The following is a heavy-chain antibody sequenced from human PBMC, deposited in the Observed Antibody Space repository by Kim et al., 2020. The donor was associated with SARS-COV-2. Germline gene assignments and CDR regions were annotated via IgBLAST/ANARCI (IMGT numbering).Heavy chain of an antibody. J-gene: IGHJ6*02. Sequence: SVKGRFTISRDNSKNTLYLQMNSLRAEDTAVYYCATWERGDYYYYYGMDVWGQGTTVTVSS. D-gene: IGHD1-1*01. V-gene: IGHV3-30*03. CDR3: ATWERGDYYYYYGMDV.